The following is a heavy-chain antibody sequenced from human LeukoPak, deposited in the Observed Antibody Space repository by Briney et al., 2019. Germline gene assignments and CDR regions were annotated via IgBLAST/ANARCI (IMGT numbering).Heavy chain of an antibody. CDR2: IYYSGST. D-gene: IGHD2-2*01. CDR1: GGSISSSSYY. J-gene: IGHJ5*02. V-gene: IGHV4-39*01. Sequence: SETLSLTCTVSGGSISSSSYYWGWIRQPPGKGLDWIGNIYYSGSTYYNPSLKSRVTISVDTSKNQFSLKLSSVTAADTAVYYCARHDGCSSTSCHRGWFDPWGQGTLVTVSS. CDR3: ARHDGCSSTSCHRGWFDP.